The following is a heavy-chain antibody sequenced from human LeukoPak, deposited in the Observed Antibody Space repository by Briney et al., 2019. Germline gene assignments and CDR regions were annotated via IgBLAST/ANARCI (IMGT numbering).Heavy chain of an antibody. Sequence: GGSLRLSCAASGFTFSSYAMSWVRQAPGKGLEWVSAISGSGGSAYYADSVKGRFTISRDNAKNTLYLQMNSLRAEDTAVYYCARSGGPSDYWYFDLWGRGTLVTVSS. CDR3: ARSGGPSDYWYFDL. CDR2: ISGSGGSA. J-gene: IGHJ2*01. D-gene: IGHD2-15*01. CDR1: GFTFSSYA. V-gene: IGHV3-23*01.